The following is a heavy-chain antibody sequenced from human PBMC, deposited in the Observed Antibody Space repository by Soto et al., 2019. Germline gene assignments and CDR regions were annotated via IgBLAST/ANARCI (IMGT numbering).Heavy chain of an antibody. CDR2: IYPADSDT. J-gene: IGHJ3*02. CDR3: ARREFGGDGFDI. CDR1: GNSFTRSW. V-gene: IGHV5-51*01. Sequence: GESLKISCQGSGNSFTRSWIGWVRQMPGKGLECMGIIYPADSDTRYSPSIQGQVTISADKSTSTAYLQWSSLKASDTAIYFCARREFGGDGFDIWGQGTMVTVS. D-gene: IGHD2-15*01.